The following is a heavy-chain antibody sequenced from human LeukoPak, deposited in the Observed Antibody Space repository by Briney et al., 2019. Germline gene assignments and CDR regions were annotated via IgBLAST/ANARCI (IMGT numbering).Heavy chain of an antibody. V-gene: IGHV3-33*01. CDR3: ARGRDGYNWIDY. D-gene: IGHD5-24*01. Sequence: PGGSLRLSCAASGFTFSSCGMHWVLQAPGKGLEWVAVIWYDGTNKYYADSVKGRFTISRDNSKDTLYLQMNSLRAEDTAVYYCARGRDGYNWIDYWGQGTLVTVSS. J-gene: IGHJ4*02. CDR1: GFTFSSCG. CDR2: IWYDGTNK.